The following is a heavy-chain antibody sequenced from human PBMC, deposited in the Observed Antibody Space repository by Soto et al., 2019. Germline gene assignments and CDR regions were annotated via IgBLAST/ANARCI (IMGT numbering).Heavy chain of an antibody. J-gene: IGHJ4*02. D-gene: IGHD6-13*01. Sequence: SETLSLTCAVYGGSLSGYYWSWIRQPPGKGLEWIGEINHSGSTNYNPSLKSRVTISVDTSKNQFSLKLSSVTAADTAVYYCARGLVRFRAAAGLSYWGQGTLVTVSS. CDR2: INHSGST. CDR3: ARGLVRFRAAAGLSY. V-gene: IGHV4-34*01. CDR1: GGSLSGYY.